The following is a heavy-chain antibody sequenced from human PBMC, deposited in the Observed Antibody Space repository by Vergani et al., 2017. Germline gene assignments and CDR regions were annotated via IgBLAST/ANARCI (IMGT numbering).Heavy chain of an antibody. CDR1: GYTFSNYY. D-gene: IGHD3-9*01. V-gene: IGHV1-46*03. J-gene: IGHJ4*02. CDR2: INPSGGHT. CDR3: ARGDYGILTGYRY. Sequence: QVQVVQSGAEVKKSGASVTVSCKTSGYTFSNYYMHWVRQAPGQGLEWMGIINPSGGHTNYAQQFQGRVTMTRDTSTSTVYMELSSLRSEDTAIYYCARGDYGILTGYRYWGQGTLVTVSA.